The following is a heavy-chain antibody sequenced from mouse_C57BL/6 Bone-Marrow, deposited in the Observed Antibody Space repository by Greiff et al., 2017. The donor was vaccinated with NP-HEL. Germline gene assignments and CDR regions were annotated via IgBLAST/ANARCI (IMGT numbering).Heavy chain of an antibody. V-gene: IGHV1-50*01. CDR3: AREGMDCYYAFAY. CDR2: IDPSDSYT. CDR1: GYTFTSYW. D-gene: IGHD2-3*01. Sequence: QVQLQQPGAELVKPGASVKLSCKASGYTFTSYWMQWVKQRPGQGLEWIGEIDPSDSYTNYNQKFKGKATLTVDTSSSTAYMQLSSLTSEDAAVYYCAREGMDCYYAFAYWGQGTLVTVSA. J-gene: IGHJ3*01.